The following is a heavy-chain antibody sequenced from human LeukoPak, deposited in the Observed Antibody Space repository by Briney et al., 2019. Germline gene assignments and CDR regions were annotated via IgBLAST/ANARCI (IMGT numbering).Heavy chain of an antibody. CDR2: IYYSGST. CDR3: AGAVAGPYYYYYGMDV. D-gene: IGHD6-19*01. CDR1: GGSISSSSYY. J-gene: IGHJ6*02. V-gene: IGHV4-39*07. Sequence: SETLSLTCTVSGGSISSSSYYWGWIRQPPGKGLEWIGSIYYSGSTYYNPSLKSRFTISVDTSKNQFSLKLSSVTAADTAVYYCAGAVAGPYYYYYGMDVWGQGATVTVSS.